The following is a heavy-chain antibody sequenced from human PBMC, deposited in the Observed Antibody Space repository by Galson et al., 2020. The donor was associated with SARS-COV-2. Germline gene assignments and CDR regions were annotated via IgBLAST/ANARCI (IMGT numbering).Heavy chain of an antibody. V-gene: IGHV3-30*04. CDR3: AREDRYSSSFGWFDP. CDR1: GFTFSSYA. Sequence: TGGSLRLSCAASGFTFSSYAMHWVRQAPGKGLEWVAVISYDGSNKYYADSVKGRFTISRDNSKNTLYLQMNSLRAEDTAVYYCAREDRYSSSFGWFDPWGQGTLVTVSS. CDR2: ISYDGSNK. J-gene: IGHJ5*02. D-gene: IGHD6-13*01.